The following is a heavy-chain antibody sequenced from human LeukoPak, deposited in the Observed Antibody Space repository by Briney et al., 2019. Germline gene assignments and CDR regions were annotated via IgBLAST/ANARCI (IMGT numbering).Heavy chain of an antibody. D-gene: IGHD6-6*01. Sequence: PGGSLRLSCAASGFTFSSYWMSWVRQAPGKGLEWVAVISYDGSNKYYADSVKGRFTISRDNSKNTLYLQMNSLRAEDTAVYYCAREPGSSPDFDYWGQGTLVTVSS. CDR1: GFTFSSYW. CDR3: AREPGSSPDFDY. J-gene: IGHJ4*02. V-gene: IGHV3-30*03. CDR2: ISYDGSNK.